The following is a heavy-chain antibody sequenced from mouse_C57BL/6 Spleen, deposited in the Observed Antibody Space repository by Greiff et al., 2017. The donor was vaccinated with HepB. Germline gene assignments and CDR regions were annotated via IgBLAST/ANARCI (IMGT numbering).Heavy chain of an antibody. V-gene: IGHV1-61*01. CDR3: ARGGGDFDY. CDR1: GYTFTSYW. Sequence: QVQLQQPGAELVRPGSSVKLSCKASGYTFTSYWMDWVKQRPGQGLEWIGNIYPSDSDTYYNQKFKDKATLTVDKSSSTAYMELSSLTSEDSAVYVGARGGGDFDYWGQGTTLTVAS. J-gene: IGHJ2*01. CDR2: IYPSDSDT.